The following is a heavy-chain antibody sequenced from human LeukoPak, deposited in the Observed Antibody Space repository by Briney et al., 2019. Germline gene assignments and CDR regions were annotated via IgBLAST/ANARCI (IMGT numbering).Heavy chain of an antibody. J-gene: IGHJ4*01. D-gene: IGHD1-26*01. CDR3: AKGGSYYANDY. V-gene: IGHV3-7*03. Sequence: GGSLRLSCAASGFTFSSYWMSWVRQAPGKGLEWVANIKQDGSEKYYVDSVKGRFTISRDNAKNSLYLQMNSLRAEDTAVYYCAKGGSYYANDYWGQGTLVTVSS. CDR1: GFTFSSYW. CDR2: IKQDGSEK.